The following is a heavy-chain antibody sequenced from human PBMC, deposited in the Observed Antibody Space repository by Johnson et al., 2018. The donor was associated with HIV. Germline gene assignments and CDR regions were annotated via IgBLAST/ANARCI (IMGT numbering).Heavy chain of an antibody. J-gene: IGHJ3*01. V-gene: IGHV3-11*04. CDR3: EKVLNEKSYIDLFHV. CDR2: ISSSGSTI. CDR1: GFTFSDYY. Sequence: QVQLVESGGGVGQPGGSLRLSCAASGFTFSDYYMSWIRQAPGKGLAWVSYISSSGSTIYYAASVKGRFTISRDNSKNTLYLQMNSLRAEDTAVYYCEKVLNEKSYIDLFHVWGQGTMVTVSS. D-gene: IGHD2-8*01.